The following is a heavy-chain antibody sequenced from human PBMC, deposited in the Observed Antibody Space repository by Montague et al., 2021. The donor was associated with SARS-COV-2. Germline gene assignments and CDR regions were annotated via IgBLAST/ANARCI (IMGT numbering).Heavy chain of an antibody. J-gene: IGHJ5*02. D-gene: IGHD3-10*01. CDR2: IYFLGNT. Sequence: SETLSLTCTVSGDSVSNDSYYWGWIRQSPGKGLEWIGTIYFLGNTYYSPSLKSRVTMSVDTSKNQLSLRLTSVTASDTAICYCARSAMIRGDFNSWFDPWGQGTLVTVSS. V-gene: IGHV4-39*01. CDR3: ARSAMIRGDFNSWFDP. CDR1: GDSVSNDSYY.